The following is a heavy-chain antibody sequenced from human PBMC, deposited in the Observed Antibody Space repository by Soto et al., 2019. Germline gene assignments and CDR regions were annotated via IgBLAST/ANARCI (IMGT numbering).Heavy chain of an antibody. CDR1: GFTFSSYG. CDR3: ARSGSDAFDI. Sequence: QVQLVESGGGVVQPGRSLRLSCAASGFTFSSYGMHWVRQAPGKGLEWVAVIWYDGSNKYYADSVKGRFTISRDNSKNTLYLQMNSLRAEDTAVYYCARSGSDAFDIWGQGTMLTVSS. V-gene: IGHV3-33*01. J-gene: IGHJ3*02. D-gene: IGHD5-12*01. CDR2: IWYDGSNK.